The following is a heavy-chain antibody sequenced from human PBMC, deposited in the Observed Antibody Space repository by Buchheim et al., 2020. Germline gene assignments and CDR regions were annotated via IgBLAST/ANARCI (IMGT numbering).Heavy chain of an antibody. J-gene: IGHJ5*01. CDR3: SKADYTSNWFDS. CDR1: GFTFDDYT. V-gene: IGHV3-9*01. Sequence: EVQLVESGGGLVQPGRSLRLSCAASGFTFDDYTMHWVRQAPGKGLEWVSGISWGSGNIGYADSVKGRFTISRDNAKNSLYQVMHSLRPDDTALYYCSKADYTSNWFDSWGQGTL. D-gene: IGHD2-2*02. CDR2: ISWGSGNI.